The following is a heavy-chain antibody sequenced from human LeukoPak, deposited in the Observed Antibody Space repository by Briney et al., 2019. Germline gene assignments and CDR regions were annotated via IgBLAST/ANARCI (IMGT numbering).Heavy chain of an antibody. CDR2: IYYSGST. J-gene: IGHJ4*02. V-gene: IGHV4-39*01. CDR3: ARKITVWGSYPRHLSPFDY. Sequence: SETLSLTCTVSGGSISGSSYYWGWIRQPPGKGPEWIGSIYYSGSTYYNPSLKSRVTISVDTSKNQFSLKLSSVTAADTAVYYCARKITVWGSYPRHLSPFDYWGQGALVTVSS. D-gene: IGHD3-16*02. CDR1: GGSISGSSYY.